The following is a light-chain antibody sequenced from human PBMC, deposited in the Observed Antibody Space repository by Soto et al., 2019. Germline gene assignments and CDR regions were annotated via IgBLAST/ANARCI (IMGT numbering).Light chain of an antibody. CDR1: QSVSSN. J-gene: IGKJ5*01. V-gene: IGKV3-15*01. CDR3: QQYNNWPPIT. Sequence: VFTQSPPTLSVSPGESATLPCRASQSVSSNLAWYQQKPGQAPRLLIYGASTRATGIPARFSGSGSGTEFTLTISSLQSEDFAVYYCQQYNNWPPITFGQGTRLEIK. CDR2: GAS.